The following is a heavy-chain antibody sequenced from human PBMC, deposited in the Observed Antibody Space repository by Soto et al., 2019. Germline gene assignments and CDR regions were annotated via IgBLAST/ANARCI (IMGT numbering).Heavy chain of an antibody. CDR2: IYWDDDK. V-gene: IGHV2-5*02. CDR1: GFSLSTSGVG. Sequence: QITLKESGPTLVKPTQTLTLTCTLSGFSLSTSGVGVGWLRQPPGKALEWLALIYWDDDKRYSPSLKSSLTTTKDTSQNQLVLQMPHMDPVHTATYYCAHQETTAHAFDYWGQGTLVTASS. J-gene: IGHJ4*02. D-gene: IGHD4-17*01. CDR3: AHQETTAHAFDY.